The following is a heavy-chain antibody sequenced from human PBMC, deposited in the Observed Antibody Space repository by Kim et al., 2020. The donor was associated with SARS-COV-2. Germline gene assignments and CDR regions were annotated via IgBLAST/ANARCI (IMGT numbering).Heavy chain of an antibody. Sequence: ASVKVSCKASGYTFTSYYMHWVRQAPGQGLEWMGIINPSGGSTSYAQKFQGRVTMTRDTSTSTVYMELSSLRSEDTAVYYCARGWGHYDILTGYPRYYYYYYGMDVWGQGTTVTVSS. D-gene: IGHD3-9*01. CDR3: ARGWGHYDILTGYPRYYYYYYGMDV. CDR2: INPSGGST. V-gene: IGHV1-46*01. CDR1: GYTFTSYY. J-gene: IGHJ6*02.